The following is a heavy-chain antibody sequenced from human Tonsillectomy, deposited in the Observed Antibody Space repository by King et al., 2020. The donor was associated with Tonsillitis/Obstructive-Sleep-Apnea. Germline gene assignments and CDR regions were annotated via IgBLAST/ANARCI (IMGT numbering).Heavy chain of an antibody. D-gene: IGHD2-21*01. CDR3: AREISDCYDY. Sequence: VQLVESGGGLVKPGGSLILSCAAYGFTFSDYYMTWFRQAPGKGLEWVSSISWSSSYTYYADSVKGRFTISRDNAKNSLYLQMNSLRAEDTAVYYCAREISDCYDYWGQGTLVTVSS. CDR1: GFTFSDYY. CDR2: ISWSSSYT. V-gene: IGHV3-11*05. J-gene: IGHJ4*02.